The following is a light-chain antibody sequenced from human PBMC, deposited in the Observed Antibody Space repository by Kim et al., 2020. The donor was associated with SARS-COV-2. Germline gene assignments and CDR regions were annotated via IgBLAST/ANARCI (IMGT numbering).Light chain of an antibody. CDR1: SSDVGAHNY. CDR2: EVF. V-gene: IGLV2-8*01. J-gene: IGLJ2*01. Sequence: LTQPPSASGSPGQSVAISCTGTSSDVGAHNYISWYQQHPGKAPKLIIHEVFKRPSGVPDRFSGSKSGNTASLTVSGLQPEDEADYYCSSYGARGVFGGGTQLTVL. CDR3: SSYGARGV.